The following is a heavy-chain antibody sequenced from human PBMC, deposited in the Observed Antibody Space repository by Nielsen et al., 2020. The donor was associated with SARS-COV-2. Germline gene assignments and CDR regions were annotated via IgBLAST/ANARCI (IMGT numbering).Heavy chain of an antibody. CDR2: VSGSGNTT. J-gene: IGHJ4*02. CDR3: AKGHLGSYSLFDY. CDR1: GLIFSNYA. V-gene: IGHV3-23*01. D-gene: IGHD1-26*01. Sequence: GGSLRLSCAASGLIFSNYAMSWVRQAPGKGLEWVSGVSGSGNTTYYTASVKGRFTISRDNSKNTLYLEMNSLRVEDTAVYYCAKGHLGSYSLFDYWGQGTLVTVSS.